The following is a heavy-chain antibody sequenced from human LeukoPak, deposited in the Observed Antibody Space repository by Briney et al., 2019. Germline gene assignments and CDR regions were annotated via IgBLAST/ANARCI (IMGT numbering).Heavy chain of an antibody. CDR2: IYYSGST. CDR3: ARHSGYSVNYGMDV. Sequence: PSETLSLTCTVSGGSISSSSYYWSWIRQPPGKGLEWIGYIYYSGSTNYNPSLKSRVTISVDTSKNQFSLKLSSVTAADTAVYYCARHSGYSVNYGMDVWGQGTTVTVSS. D-gene: IGHD4-11*01. CDR1: GGSISSSSYY. J-gene: IGHJ6*02. V-gene: IGHV4-61*05.